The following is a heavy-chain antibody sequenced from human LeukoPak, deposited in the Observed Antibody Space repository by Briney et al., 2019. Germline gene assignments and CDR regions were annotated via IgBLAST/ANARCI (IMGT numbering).Heavy chain of an antibody. CDR2: IWYDGSNK. CDR3: ARASAAAGTYWFDL. V-gene: IGHV3-33*01. D-gene: IGHD6-13*01. Sequence: PGGSLRLSCAASGFTFSSYGMRWVRQAPGKGLEWVAVIWYDGSNKYYADSVKGRFTISRDNSKNTLYLQMGSLRAEDMAVYYCARASAAAGTYWFDLWGQGTLVTVSS. CDR1: GFTFSSYG. J-gene: IGHJ5*02.